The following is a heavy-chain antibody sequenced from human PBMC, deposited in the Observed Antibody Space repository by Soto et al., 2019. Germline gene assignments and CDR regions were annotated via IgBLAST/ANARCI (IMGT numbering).Heavy chain of an antibody. CDR1: GFTFSNAW. CDR3: TTVFTIFGVVPAGGFDY. V-gene: IGHV3-15*07. J-gene: IGHJ4*02. D-gene: IGHD3-3*01. CDR2: IKSKTDGGTT. Sequence: GGSLTLSCAASGFTFSNAWMNWVRQAPGKGLEWVGRIKSKTDGGTTDYAAPVKGRFTISRDDSKNTLYLQMNSLKTEDTAVYYCTTVFTIFGVVPAGGFDYWGQGTLVTVSS.